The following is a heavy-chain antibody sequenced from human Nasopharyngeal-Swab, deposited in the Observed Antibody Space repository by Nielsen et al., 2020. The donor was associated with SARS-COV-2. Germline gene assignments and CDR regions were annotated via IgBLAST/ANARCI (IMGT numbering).Heavy chain of an antibody. J-gene: IGHJ4*02. CDR1: GYSFRTYG. CDR2: ISGSGDISGSGGST. D-gene: IGHD2/OR15-2a*01. Sequence: GGSLRLSCVASGYSFRTYGMSWVRQAPGKGLEWVAAISGSGDISGSGGSTYYAASVKGRFTISRNNSKHTLSLQMNSLRAEDTAVYYCAKDLRGPYFFWGQGTLVTVSS. CDR3: AKDLRGPYFF. V-gene: IGHV3-23*01.